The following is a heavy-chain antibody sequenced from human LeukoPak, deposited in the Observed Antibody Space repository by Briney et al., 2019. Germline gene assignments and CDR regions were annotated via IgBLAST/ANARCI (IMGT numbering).Heavy chain of an antibody. CDR1: GYTFTSYA. V-gene: IGHV1-3*01. CDR3: AKGADYYDSSGYFYYGMDV. Sequence: GASVKVSCKASGYTFTSYAMHWVRQAPGQRLEWMGWINAGNGNTKYSQKFQGRVTITRDTSASTAYMELSSLRSEDTAVYYCAKGADYYDSSGYFYYGMDVWGQGTTVTVSS. D-gene: IGHD3-22*01. J-gene: IGHJ6*02. CDR2: INAGNGNT.